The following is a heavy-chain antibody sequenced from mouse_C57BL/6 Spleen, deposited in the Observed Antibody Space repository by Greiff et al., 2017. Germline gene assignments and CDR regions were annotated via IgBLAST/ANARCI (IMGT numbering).Heavy chain of an antibody. J-gene: IGHJ2*02. CDR1: GYTFTSYT. D-gene: IGHD1-1*01. Sequence: VQLQQSGAELARPGASVKMSCKASGYTFTSYTMHWVKQRPGQGLEWIGYINPSSGYNKYNQKFKDKATLTADKSSSTAYMHLSSLTSDDSPVYYCARGWDYYGSSYYLDYWGQGTSLTVSS. V-gene: IGHV1-4*01. CDR3: ARGWDYYGSSYYLDY. CDR2: INPSSGYN.